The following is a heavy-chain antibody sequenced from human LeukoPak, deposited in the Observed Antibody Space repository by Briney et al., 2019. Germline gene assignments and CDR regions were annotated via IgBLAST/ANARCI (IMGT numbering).Heavy chain of an antibody. J-gene: IGHJ4*02. Sequence: PGRSLRLSCAASGFTFSSYGMHWVRQAPGKGLESVAVISYDGSNKYYADSVKGRFTISRDNSKNTLYLQMNSLRAEDTAVYYCAKASTGSGWYAGYWGQGTLVTVSS. CDR3: AKASTGSGWYAGY. CDR2: ISYDGSNK. CDR1: GFTFSSYG. V-gene: IGHV3-30*18. D-gene: IGHD6-19*01.